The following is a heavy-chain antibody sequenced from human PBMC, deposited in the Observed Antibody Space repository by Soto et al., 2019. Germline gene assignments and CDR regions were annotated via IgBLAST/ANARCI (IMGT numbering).Heavy chain of an antibody. Sequence: SVKVSCKASGGTFSSYAISWVRQAPGQGLEWMGGIIPIFGTANYAQKFQGRVTITADESTSTAYMELSSLRSEDTAVYYCATRDGYDYNWYFDLWGRGTLVTVSS. V-gene: IGHV1-69*13. D-gene: IGHD5-12*01. J-gene: IGHJ2*01. CDR3: ATRDGYDYNWYFDL. CDR2: IIPIFGTA. CDR1: GGTFSSYA.